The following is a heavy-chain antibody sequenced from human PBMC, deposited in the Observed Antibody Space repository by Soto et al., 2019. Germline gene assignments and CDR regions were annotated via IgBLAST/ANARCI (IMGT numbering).Heavy chain of an antibody. J-gene: IGHJ6*02. Sequence: QVQLQESGTGQVKLSEALYLTCCVAAGSITSRYCSWFRHPRGTGLEWIGYINHSGLTSYNPSLKSRVPMSVDTSKNQSSLKVNSVTAADAALYYCARQGFGQLHGLVDVWGPGTTVTVSS. V-gene: IGHV4-59*08. CDR3: ARQGFGQLHGLVDV. CDR1: AGSITSRY. CDR2: INHSGLT. D-gene: IGHD3-10*01.